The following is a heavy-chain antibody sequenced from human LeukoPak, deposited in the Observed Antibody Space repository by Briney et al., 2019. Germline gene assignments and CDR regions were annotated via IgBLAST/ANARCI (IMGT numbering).Heavy chain of an antibody. CDR3: AKKGYYDGSGYYMYYFDH. Sequence: PGGSLRLSCAASGFTFRTDAMTWVRQAPGKGLEWVSGISGSGGTAYYADSVKGRFTISRDNSKNTLYLQMNSLRAEDTAVYYCAKKGYYDGSGYYMYYFDHWGQGTLVTVSS. V-gene: IGHV3-23*01. CDR1: GFTFRTDA. J-gene: IGHJ4*02. CDR2: ISGSGGTA. D-gene: IGHD3-22*01.